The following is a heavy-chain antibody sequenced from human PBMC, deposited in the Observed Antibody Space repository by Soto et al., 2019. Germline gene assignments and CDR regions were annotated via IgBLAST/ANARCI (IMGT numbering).Heavy chain of an antibody. V-gene: IGHV1-69*06. Sequence: SVKVSCKASGGTFSSYAISWVRQAPGQGLEWMGGIIPIFGTANYAQKFQGRVTITADTSTSTAYMELSSLRSEDTAVYYCATAPGYSSSWFNWFDPWGKGTLVTVSS. CDR1: GGTFSSYA. D-gene: IGHD6-13*01. CDR2: IIPIFGTA. J-gene: IGHJ5*02. CDR3: ATAPGYSSSWFNWFDP.